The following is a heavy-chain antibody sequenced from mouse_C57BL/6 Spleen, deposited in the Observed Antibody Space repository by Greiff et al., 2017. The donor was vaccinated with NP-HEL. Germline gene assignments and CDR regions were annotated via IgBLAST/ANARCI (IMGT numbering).Heavy chain of an antibody. CDR1: GFSLTSYG. J-gene: IGHJ1*03. Sequence: VKLQESGPGLVQPSHCLSITCTVSGFSLTSYGVHWVRQSPGKGLEWLGVIWSGGSTDYNAAFISRLSISKDNSKSQVFFKMNSLQADDTAIYYCARNIVPSTVGYFDVWGTGTTVTVSS. V-gene: IGHV2-2*01. D-gene: IGHD1-1*01. CDR3: ARNIVPSTVGYFDV. CDR2: IWSGGST.